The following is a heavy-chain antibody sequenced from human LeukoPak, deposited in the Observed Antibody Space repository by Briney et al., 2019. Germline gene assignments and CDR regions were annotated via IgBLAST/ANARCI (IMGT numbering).Heavy chain of an antibody. D-gene: IGHD1-20*01. J-gene: IGHJ4*02. CDR3: AKEGNWSPRYYFDY. V-gene: IGHV3-23*01. CDR1: GFTVSSNY. Sequence: GGSLRLXCAASGFTVSSNYMSWVRQAPGKGLEWVSAISGSGGSTYYADSVKGRFTTSRDNSKNTLYLQMNSLRAEDTAVYYCAKEGNWSPRYYFDYWGQGTLVTVSS. CDR2: ISGSGGST.